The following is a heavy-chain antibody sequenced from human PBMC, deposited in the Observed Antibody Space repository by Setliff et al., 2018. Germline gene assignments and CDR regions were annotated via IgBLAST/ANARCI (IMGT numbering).Heavy chain of an antibody. CDR2: INPSGTT. V-gene: IGHV4-34*01. CDR3: RFWSYVYKNDY. J-gene: IGHJ4*02. D-gene: IGHD3-16*01. Sequence: SETLSLTCTFYGGPFSDYYWGWVRQTQGKGLEWIAEINPSGTTNYIPSLKSRLTISVYTSKRQFSLKLNSVTAADTAVYYCRFWSYVYKNDYWAQGTLVTVSS. CDR1: GGPFSDYY.